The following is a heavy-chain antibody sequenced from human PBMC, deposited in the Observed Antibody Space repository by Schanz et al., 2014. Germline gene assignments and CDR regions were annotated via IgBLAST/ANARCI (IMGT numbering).Heavy chain of an antibody. V-gene: IGHV4-4*07. Sequence: QVQLQESGPGLVKPSETLSLTCTVSGGSMSSFYWNWIRQPAGKGLEWIGRISTSGSTNYNPSLRSRVSMSIGTSKTHFSLRLSSRTAADTAVYYCATWRGDDSGGHGQFDYWGQGALVTVSS. CDR3: ATWRGDDSGGHGQFDY. CDR2: ISTSGST. D-gene: IGHD3-22*01. J-gene: IGHJ4*02. CDR1: GGSMSSFY.